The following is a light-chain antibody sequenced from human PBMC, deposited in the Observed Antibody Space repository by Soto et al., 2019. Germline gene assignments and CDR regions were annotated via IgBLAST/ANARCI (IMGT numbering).Light chain of an antibody. V-gene: IGLV2-14*01. CDR2: EVS. CDR3: CSYTTSSTLV. J-gene: IGLJ1*01. Sequence: QSALTQPASVSGSPGQSITISCTGTSSDVGAYNFVSWYQQHPGKAPKLMIYEVSYRPSGISNRFSGSKSGNTASLTISGVQAEDEADYYCCSYTTSSTLVFGSGTKVTVL. CDR1: SSDVGAYNF.